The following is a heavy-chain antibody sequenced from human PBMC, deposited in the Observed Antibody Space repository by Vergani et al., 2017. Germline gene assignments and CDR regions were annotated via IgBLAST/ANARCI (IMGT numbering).Heavy chain of an antibody. CDR3: ARDQIYCSGGSGYSEWYY. CDR2: INPNSGGT. CDR1: GYTFTGYY. J-gene: IGHJ4*02. V-gene: IGHV1-2*02. D-gene: IGHD2-15*01. Sequence: QVQLVQSGAEVKKPGASVKVSCKASGYTFTGYYMHWVRQAPGQGLEWMGWINPNSGGTNYAQKFKGRVTMTRDTSISTAYMELSRLRSDDTAVYYCARDQIYCSGGSGYSEWYYWGQGTLVTVSS.